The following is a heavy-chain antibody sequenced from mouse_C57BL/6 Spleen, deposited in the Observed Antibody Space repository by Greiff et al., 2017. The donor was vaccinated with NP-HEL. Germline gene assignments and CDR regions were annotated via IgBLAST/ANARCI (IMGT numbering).Heavy chain of an antibody. J-gene: IGHJ3*01. CDR2: INPNNGGT. CDR3: ARDIYDGYYLFAY. D-gene: IGHD2-3*01. CDR1: GYTFTDYN. V-gene: IGHV1-22*01. Sequence: EVQLQQSGPELVKPGASVKMSCKASGYTFTDYNMHWVKQSHGKSLEWIGYINPNNGGTSYNQKFKGKATLTVNKYSSTAYMELRSLTSEDSAVYYCARDIYDGYYLFAYWGQGTLVTVSA.